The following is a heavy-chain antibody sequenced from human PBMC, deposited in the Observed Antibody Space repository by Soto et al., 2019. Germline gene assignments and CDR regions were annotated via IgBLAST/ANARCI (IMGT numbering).Heavy chain of an antibody. CDR1: GGTFSSYA. Sequence: GASVKVSCKASGGTFSSYAISWVRQAPGQGLEWMGGIIPIFGTANYAQKFQGRVTITADESTSTAYMELSSLRSEDTAVYYCARDGASEYDFWSGYSSPLRRYGMDVWGQGTTVTVS. D-gene: IGHD3-3*01. CDR2: IIPIFGTA. J-gene: IGHJ6*02. CDR3: ARDGASEYDFWSGYSSPLRRYGMDV. V-gene: IGHV1-69*13.